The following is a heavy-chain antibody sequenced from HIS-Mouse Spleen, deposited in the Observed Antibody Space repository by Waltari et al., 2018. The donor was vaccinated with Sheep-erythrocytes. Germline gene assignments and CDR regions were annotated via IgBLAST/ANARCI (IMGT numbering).Heavy chain of an antibody. Sequence: QVQLQESGPGLVKPSETLSRTCTVSGGSISSYYWSWIRQPPGKGLEWIGYIYYSGSTNYNPSLKSRVTISVDTSKNQFSLKLSSVTAADTAVYYCARVKLDAFDIWGQGTMVTVSS. CDR3: ARVKLDAFDI. J-gene: IGHJ3*02. V-gene: IGHV4-59*01. CDR1: GGSISSYY. CDR2: IYYSGST.